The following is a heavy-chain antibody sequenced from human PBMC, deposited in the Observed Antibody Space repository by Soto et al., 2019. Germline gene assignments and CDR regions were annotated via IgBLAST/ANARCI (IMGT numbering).Heavy chain of an antibody. CDR3: ARDQKLGIYYTEGYYYYGMDV. V-gene: IGHV3-53*01. Sequence: HPEGSLRLSCAASGFTVSSNYMSWVRQAPGKGLEWVSVIYSGGSTYYADSVKGRFTISRDNSKNTLYLQMNSLRAEDTAVYYCARDQKLGIYYTEGYYYYGMDVWGQGTTVTVSS. CDR1: GFTVSSNY. J-gene: IGHJ6*02. D-gene: IGHD3-10*01. CDR2: IYSGGST.